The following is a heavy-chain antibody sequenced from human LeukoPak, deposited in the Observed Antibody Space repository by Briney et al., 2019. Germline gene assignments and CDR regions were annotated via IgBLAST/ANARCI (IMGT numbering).Heavy chain of an antibody. CDR1: GYTLTELS. D-gene: IGHD1-26*01. CDR3: ASYNEWELSNWIDP. V-gene: IGHV1-24*01. CDR2: FDPEDGET. J-gene: IGHJ5*02. Sequence: ASVKVSCKVSGYTLTELSMQWVRQAPGKGLEWMGGFDPEDGETIYAQKFQGRVTMTEDTSTDTAYMELSSLRSEDTAVYYCASYNEWELSNWIDPWGQGTLVTVSS.